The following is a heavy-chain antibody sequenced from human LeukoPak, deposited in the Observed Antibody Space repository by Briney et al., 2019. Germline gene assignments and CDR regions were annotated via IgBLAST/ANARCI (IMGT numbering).Heavy chain of an antibody. V-gene: IGHV3-21*01. D-gene: IGHD6-19*01. Sequence: GALRLSCAASGFAFSSYSMNWVRQAPGKGLEWVSSISSSSSYIYYVDSVKGRFTISRDNAKNSLYLQMNSLRAEDTAVYYCARDTGLGIWGQGTMVTVSS. CDR3: ARDTGLGI. CDR1: GFAFSSYS. CDR2: ISSSSSYI. J-gene: IGHJ3*02.